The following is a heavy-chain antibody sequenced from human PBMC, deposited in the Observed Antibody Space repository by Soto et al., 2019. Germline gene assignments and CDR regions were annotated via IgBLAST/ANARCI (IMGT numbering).Heavy chain of an antibody. V-gene: IGHV4-34*01. J-gene: IGHJ6*02. CDR3: ARDFVVVVVPAARYHYYYGMDV. CDR1: GGSFSGYY. Sequence: SETLSLTCAVYGGSFSGYYWRWIRQPPGKGLEWIGEINHSGSTNYNPSLKSRVTISVDTSKNQFSLKLSSVTAADTAVYYCARDFVVVVVPAARYHYYYGMDVWGQGTTVTVSS. D-gene: IGHD2-2*01. CDR2: INHSGST.